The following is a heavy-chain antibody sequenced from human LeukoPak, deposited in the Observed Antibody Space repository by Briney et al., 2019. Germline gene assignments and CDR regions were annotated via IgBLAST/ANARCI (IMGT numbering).Heavy chain of an antibody. CDR3: ARGRFLEWLLSQPYFDY. CDR1: GGSISSGSYY. CDR2: IYTSGST. V-gene: IGHV4-61*02. J-gene: IGHJ4*02. Sequence: SQTLSLTCTVSGGSISSGSYYWSWIRQPAGKGLEWIGRIYTSGSTNYNPSLKSRVTISVDTSKNQFSLKLSSVTAADTAVYYCARGRFLEWLLSQPYFDYWGQGTLVTVSS. D-gene: IGHD3-3*01.